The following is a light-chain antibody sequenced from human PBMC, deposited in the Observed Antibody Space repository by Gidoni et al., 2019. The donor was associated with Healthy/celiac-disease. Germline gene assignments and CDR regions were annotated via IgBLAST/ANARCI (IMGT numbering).Light chain of an antibody. CDR2: DVS. CDR3: SSYTSSSTPV. J-gene: IGLJ2*01. V-gene: IGLV2-14*01. Sequence: QSALTQPASVSGSPGQAVTLSCTGTSSDVGGYNYVSWYQQHPGKAPNLRIYDVSNRPSGVSNRFSGSKSGNTASLTISGLQAEDEADYYCSSYTSSSTPVFGGGTKLTVL. CDR1: SSDVGGYNY.